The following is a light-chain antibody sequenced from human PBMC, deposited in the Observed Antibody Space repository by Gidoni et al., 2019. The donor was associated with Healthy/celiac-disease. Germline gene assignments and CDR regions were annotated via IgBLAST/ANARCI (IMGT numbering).Light chain of an antibody. V-gene: IGKV3-20*01. CDR3: QQFRT. CDR2: GAS. CDR1: QSVSSSY. J-gene: IGKJ1*01. Sequence: EIVLTQSPGTLSLSPGERATLSCRASQSVSSSYFAWYQQKPGQAPRLLIYGASSRATGIPARFSGSGSGTDFTITISGLEPEDFAVYYCQQFRTFGQGTKVEIK.